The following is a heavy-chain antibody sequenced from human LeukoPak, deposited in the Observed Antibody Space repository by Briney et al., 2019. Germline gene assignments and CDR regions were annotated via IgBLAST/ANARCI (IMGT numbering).Heavy chain of an antibody. CDR2: IIPILGIA. CDR3: ARAAYYYDSSGPGLDY. Sequence: SVKVSCKASGGTFSSYAISWVRQAPGQGLEWMGRIIPILGIANYAQRFQGRVTITADKSTSTAYMELSSLRSEDTAVYYCARAAYYYDSSGPGLDYWGQGTLVTVSS. CDR1: GGTFSSYA. D-gene: IGHD3-22*01. J-gene: IGHJ4*02. V-gene: IGHV1-69*04.